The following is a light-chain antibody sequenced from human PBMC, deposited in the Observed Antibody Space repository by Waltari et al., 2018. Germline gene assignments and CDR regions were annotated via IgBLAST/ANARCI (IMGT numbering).Light chain of an antibody. Sequence: ELELTQSPAILSLSPGERATLSCRASQSVSSYLAWYQQKPGQAPRPLIYETTNRATDIPARFSGSGSGADFARTISSLEPEDFAVYYCLHRTKLPPAWTFGLGTKVE. V-gene: IGKV3-11*01. CDR3: LHRTKLPPAWT. J-gene: IGKJ1*01. CDR1: QSVSSY. CDR2: ETT.